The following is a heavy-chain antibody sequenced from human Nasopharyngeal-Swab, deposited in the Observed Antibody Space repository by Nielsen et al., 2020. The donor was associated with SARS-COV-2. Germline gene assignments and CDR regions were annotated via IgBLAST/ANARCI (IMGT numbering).Heavy chain of an antibody. CDR2: IYYSGST. D-gene: IGHD3-3*01. CDR3: AGEEWLGAGYYYMDV. CDR1: GGSFSGYY. V-gene: IGHV4-59*01. J-gene: IGHJ6*03. Sequence: SETLSLTCAVYGGSFSGYYWSWIRQPPGKGLEWIGYIYYSGSTNYNPSLKSRVTISVDTSKNQFSLKLSSVTAADTAVYYCAGEEWLGAGYYYMDVWGKGTTVTVSS.